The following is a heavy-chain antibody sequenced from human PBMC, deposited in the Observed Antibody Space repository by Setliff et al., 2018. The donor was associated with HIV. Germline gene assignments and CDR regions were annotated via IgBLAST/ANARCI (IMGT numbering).Heavy chain of an antibody. D-gene: IGHD3-22*01. CDR2: MNPNSGNT. CDR3: ATVRRYYYDSSGQEYFQH. V-gene: IGHV1-8*02. CDR1: GYTFTSYD. J-gene: IGHJ1*01. Sequence: ASVKVSCKASGYTFTSYDINWVRQATGQGLEWMGWMNPNSGNTGYAQKFQGRVTMTRNTSISTAYMELSSLRSEDTAVYYCATVRRYYYDSSGQEYFQHWGQGTLVTVSS.